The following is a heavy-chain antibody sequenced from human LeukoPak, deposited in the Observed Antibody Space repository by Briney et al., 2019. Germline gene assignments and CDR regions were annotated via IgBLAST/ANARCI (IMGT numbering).Heavy chain of an antibody. D-gene: IGHD5-18*01. V-gene: IGHV4-59*13. CDR2: IYYSGST. CDR1: GGSISSYY. Sequence: PSETLSLTCTVPGGSISSYYWSWIRQPPGKGLEWIAYIYYSGSTNYNPSLKSRVTISVDTSKNQFSLKLSSVTAADTAVYYCARDARGYSYIDYWGQGTLVTVSS. CDR3: ARDARGYSYIDY. J-gene: IGHJ4*02.